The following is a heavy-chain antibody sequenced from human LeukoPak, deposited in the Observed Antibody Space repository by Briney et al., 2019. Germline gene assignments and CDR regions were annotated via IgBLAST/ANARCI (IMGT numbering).Heavy chain of an antibody. CDR1: GLTFRSYW. D-gene: IGHD4-17*01. Sequence: GGSLRLSCAASGLTFRSYWMHWVRQAPGKGLVWVSRINDDGSSASYADSVKGRFTITRDNVKKTLYLQMNSLRAEDTAVYYCARDLQATVTTNGWGFDLWGRGTLVTVSS. V-gene: IGHV3-74*01. J-gene: IGHJ2*01. CDR3: ARDLQATVTTNGWGFDL. CDR2: INDDGSSA.